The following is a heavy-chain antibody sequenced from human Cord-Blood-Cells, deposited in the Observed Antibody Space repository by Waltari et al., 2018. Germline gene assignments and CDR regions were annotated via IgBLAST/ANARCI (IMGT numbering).Heavy chain of an antibody. J-gene: IGHJ4*02. CDR3: ARHSGDYAIFDY. Sequence: QLQLQESGPGLVKPSETLSLTCTVSGGSISSSSYYWGWIRQPPGKGLEWIGSIYYSGSTYYNPSLKSRVTISVDTSKNQFSLKLSSVTAAATAVYYCARHSGDYAIFDYWGQGTLVTVSS. D-gene: IGHD4-17*01. CDR1: GGSISSSSYY. V-gene: IGHV4-39*01. CDR2: IYYSGST.